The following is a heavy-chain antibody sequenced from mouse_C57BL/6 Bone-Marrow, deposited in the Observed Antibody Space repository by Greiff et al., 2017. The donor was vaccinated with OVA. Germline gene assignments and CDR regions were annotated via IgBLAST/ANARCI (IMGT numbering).Heavy chain of an antibody. V-gene: IGHV1-75*01. CDR2: IFPGSGST. J-gene: IGHJ1*03. CDR3: ARDLLLRFWYFDV. D-gene: IGHD1-1*01. CDR1: GYTFTDYY. Sequence: VQLQQSGPELVKPGASVKISCKASGYTFTDYYINWVKQRPGQGLEWIGWIFPGSGSTYYNEKFKGKATLTVDKSSSTAYMLLSSLTSEDSAVYFCARDLLLRFWYFDVWGTGTTVTVAS.